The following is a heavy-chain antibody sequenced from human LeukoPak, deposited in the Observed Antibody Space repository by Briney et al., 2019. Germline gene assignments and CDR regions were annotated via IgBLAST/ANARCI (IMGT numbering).Heavy chain of an antibody. CDR1: GFIFSSYL. CDR2: INQDGSEK. Sequence: GGSLRLSCAASGFIFSSYLMSWVRQAPGKGLEWVANINQDGSEKYYMDSVKGRFSISRDNAKNSLYLQMNSLRAEDTALYYCARKRSYGDSFDYWGQGTLVTVSS. D-gene: IGHD4-17*01. J-gene: IGHJ4*02. V-gene: IGHV3-7*03. CDR3: ARKRSYGDSFDY.